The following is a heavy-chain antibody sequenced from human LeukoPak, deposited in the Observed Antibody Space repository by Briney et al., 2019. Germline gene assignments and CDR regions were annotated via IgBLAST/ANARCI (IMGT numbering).Heavy chain of an antibody. V-gene: IGHV3-30*01. Sequence: GGSLRLSCAASGFTFSRFPFHWVRQAPGKGLDGVALFSYDGITTHYAASVKGRFTVSRDDSKNTLYLQMNSLRAEDTAVYYCARGKSDSSGYDYILDYWGQGTLVTVSS. D-gene: IGHD5-12*01. CDR1: GFTFSRFP. J-gene: IGHJ4*02. CDR2: FSYDGITT. CDR3: ARGKSDSSGYDYILDY.